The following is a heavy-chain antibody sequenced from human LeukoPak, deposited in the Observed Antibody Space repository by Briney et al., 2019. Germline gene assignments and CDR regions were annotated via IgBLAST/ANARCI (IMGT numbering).Heavy chain of an antibody. V-gene: IGHV4-39*01. Sequence: SETLSLTCTVSGGSISSSLYYWGRIRQPPGKGLEWIGSMYYSGSTHYNPSLQSRVTISVDTSKNQLSLKLSSVTAADTAVYYCARLSRIVIPAAFSYWGQGTLVTVSS. CDR2: MYYSGST. J-gene: IGHJ4*02. D-gene: IGHD2-2*01. CDR3: ARLSRIVIPAAFSY. CDR1: GGSISSSLYY.